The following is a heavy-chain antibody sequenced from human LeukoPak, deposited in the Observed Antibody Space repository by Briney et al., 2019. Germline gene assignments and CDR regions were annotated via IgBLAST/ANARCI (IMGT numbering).Heavy chain of an antibody. V-gene: IGHV4-4*07. CDR1: GGSFSGYY. D-gene: IGHD2-15*01. J-gene: IGHJ6*02. CDR3: ARDPLEYCSGGSCYYYYGMDV. CDR2: IYTSGST. Sequence: SSETLSLTCAVYGGSFSGYYWSWIRQPAGKGLEWIGRIYTSGSTNYNPSLKSRVTMSVDTSKNQFSLKLSSVTAADTAVYYCARDPLEYCSGGSCYYYYGMDVWGQGTTVTVSS.